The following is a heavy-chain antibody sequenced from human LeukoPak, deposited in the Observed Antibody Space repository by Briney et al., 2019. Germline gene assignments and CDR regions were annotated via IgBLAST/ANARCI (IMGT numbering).Heavy chain of an antibody. Sequence: GGSLRLSCAVSGFTFSSYNMNWVRQAPGKGLEWVSYISSTSGTIYYADSVEGRFTVSRDNAKNSLYLQMNSLRAEDTAVYYCARDKRYCSGTSCYNWFDPWGQGALVTVSS. V-gene: IGHV3-48*01. CDR2: ISSTSGTI. CDR1: GFTFSSYN. D-gene: IGHD2-2*01. J-gene: IGHJ5*02. CDR3: ARDKRYCSGTSCYNWFDP.